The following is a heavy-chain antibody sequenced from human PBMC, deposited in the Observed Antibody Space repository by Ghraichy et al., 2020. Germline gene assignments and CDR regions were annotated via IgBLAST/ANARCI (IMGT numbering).Heavy chain of an antibody. CDR1: GFTFSLFG. CDR2: IRYGGTNT. D-gene: IGHD6-19*01. CDR3: AKDWGSHCSGWYFDF. Sequence: GGSLRLSCATSGFTFSLFGMNWVRQAPGKGLEWVAFIRYGGTNTYYADSVKGRFTISRDDSKNSLFLQMSSLRAEDTAVYYCAKDWGSHCSGWYFDFWGQGTLVTVTS. V-gene: IGHV3-30*02. J-gene: IGHJ4*02.